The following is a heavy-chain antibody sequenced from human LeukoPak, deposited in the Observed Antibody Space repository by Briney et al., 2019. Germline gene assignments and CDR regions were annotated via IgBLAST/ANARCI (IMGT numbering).Heavy chain of an antibody. CDR1: GGSFSGYY. J-gene: IGHJ6*02. CDR3: ARDTYYYDSSGYYGMDV. D-gene: IGHD3-22*01. Sequence: SETLSLTCAVYGGSFSGYYWSWIRQHPGKGLEWIGYIYYSGSTYYNPSLKSRVTISVDTSKNQFSLKLSSVTAADTAVYYCARDTYYYDSSGYYGMDVWGQGTTVTVSS. V-gene: IGHV4-31*11. CDR2: IYYSGST.